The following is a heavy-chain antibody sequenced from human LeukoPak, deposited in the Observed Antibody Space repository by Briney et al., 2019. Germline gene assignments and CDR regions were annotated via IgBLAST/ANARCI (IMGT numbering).Heavy chain of an antibody. D-gene: IGHD3-16*01. CDR3: ARGGGLDV. Sequence: GGTLRLSCAASGFTFSSYWMNWARQAPGKGLEWVASINHNGNVNYYVDSAKGRFTISRDNAKNSLYLQMSNLRAEDTAVYFCARGGGLDVWGQGATVTVSS. V-gene: IGHV3-7*03. CDR2: INHNGNVN. J-gene: IGHJ6*02. CDR1: GFTFSSYW.